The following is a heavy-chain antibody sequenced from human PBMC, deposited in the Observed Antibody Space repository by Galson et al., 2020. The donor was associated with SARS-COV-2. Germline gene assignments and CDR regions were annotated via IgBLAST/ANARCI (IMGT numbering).Heavy chain of an antibody. Sequence: SETLSLTCVVYGGSFSGYYWSWLRQSPGNGLEWIGEIHHSGSTNYNPSLKSRVIISLDTSKNYFSLKLSSVTAADTAVYYCARGGGYYYDSSGSLFAYWGQGTLVTVSS. V-gene: IGHV4-34*01. CDR2: IHHSGST. CDR1: GGSFSGYY. J-gene: IGHJ4*02. CDR3: ARGGGYYYDSSGSLFAY. D-gene: IGHD3-22*01.